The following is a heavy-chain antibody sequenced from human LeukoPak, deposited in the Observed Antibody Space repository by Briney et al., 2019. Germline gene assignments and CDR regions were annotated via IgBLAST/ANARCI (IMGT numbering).Heavy chain of an antibody. D-gene: IGHD2-2*01. CDR1: GFTFSSYA. CDR3: AQTGPTGGFCSSTSCYGVDY. CDR2: ISDSGGST. V-gene: IGHV3-23*01. J-gene: IGHJ4*02. Sequence: GGSLRLSCAASGFTFSSYAMSWVRQAPGKGPEWVSSISDSGGSTYYADSVKGRFTISRDNSKNTLYLQIDTLRAEDTAVYYCAQTGPTGGFCSSTSCYGVDYWGQGTLLTVSS.